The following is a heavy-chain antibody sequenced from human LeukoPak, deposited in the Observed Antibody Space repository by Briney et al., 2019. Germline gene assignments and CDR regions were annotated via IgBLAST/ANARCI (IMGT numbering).Heavy chain of an antibody. J-gene: IGHJ5*02. V-gene: IGHV3-48*04. CDR3: ARVGDCSGGSCYSAHWFDP. Sequence: PGGSLRLSCAASGFTFSGFSMNWVRQAPGRGLEWISYISSNSSKMYYADSVKGRFSISRDNAKNSLYLQMNSLRAEDTAVYYCARVGDCSGGSCYSAHWFDPWGQGTLVTVSS. CDR1: GFTFSGFS. CDR2: ISSNSSKM. D-gene: IGHD2-15*01.